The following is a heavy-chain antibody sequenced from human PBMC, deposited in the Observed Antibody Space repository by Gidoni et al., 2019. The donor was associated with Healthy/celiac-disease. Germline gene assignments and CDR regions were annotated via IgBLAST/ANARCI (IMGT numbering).Heavy chain of an antibody. CDR2: ISSSSSYR. V-gene: IGHV3-21*01. CDR3: ARGKFLEWLSGY. J-gene: IGHJ4*02. D-gene: IGHD3-3*01. Sequence: EVQLVESGGGLVKPGGSLRLSCAASGFTFSSYSMNWVRQAPGKGLEGVSSISSSSSYRYYADTVKGRFTISRDNAKNSLYLQMNSLRAEDTAVYYCARGKFLEWLSGYWGQGTLVTVSS. CDR1: GFTFSSYS.